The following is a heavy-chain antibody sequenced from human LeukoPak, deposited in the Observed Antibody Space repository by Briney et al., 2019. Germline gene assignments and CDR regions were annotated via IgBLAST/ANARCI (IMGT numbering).Heavy chain of an antibody. D-gene: IGHD1-26*01. V-gene: IGHV3-48*03. Sequence: GGSLRLSCAASGFTFSSFEMNWVRQAPGKGLEWVSYISSSGATKYYADSVKGRFTISRDNAKNSLYLRMNSLRAEDTAVYYSARATRGVGSNFDYWGQGTLVTVSS. CDR2: ISSSGATK. J-gene: IGHJ4*02. CDR3: ARATRGVGSNFDY. CDR1: GFTFSSFE.